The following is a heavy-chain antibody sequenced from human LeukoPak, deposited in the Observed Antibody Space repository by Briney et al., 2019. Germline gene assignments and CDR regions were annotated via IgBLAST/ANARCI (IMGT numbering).Heavy chain of an antibody. D-gene: IGHD3-10*01. V-gene: IGHV1-69*13. J-gene: IGHJ6*04. CDR2: IIPIFGTA. CDR1: GGTFSSYD. CDR3: ARKTMVRGGEYYYGMDV. Sequence: SVKVSCKASGGTFSSYDIRWVRQAPGQGLEWMGGIIPIFGTANYAQKFQGRVTITADESTSTAYMELSSLRSEDTAVYYCARKTMVRGGEYYYGMDVWGKGTTVTVSS.